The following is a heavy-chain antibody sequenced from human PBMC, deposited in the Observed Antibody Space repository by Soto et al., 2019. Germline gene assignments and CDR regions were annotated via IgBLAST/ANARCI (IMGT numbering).Heavy chain of an antibody. V-gene: IGHV4-59*08. CDR2: ISNSGST. D-gene: IGHD1-20*01. CDR3: ARLRPMTGTTDWFDP. Sequence: VQLQESGPGLVKPWETLSLTCTVSGASISSYYWTWIRQPPGKGLEWIGYISNSGSTYYNPSLKSRVNIRVDTSKNHFSLILTSVTAADTAVYYCARLRPMTGTTDWFDPWGQGTLVTVSS. CDR1: GASISSYY. J-gene: IGHJ5*02.